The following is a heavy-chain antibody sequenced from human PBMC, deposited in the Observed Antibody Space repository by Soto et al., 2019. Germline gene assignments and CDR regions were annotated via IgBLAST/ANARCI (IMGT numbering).Heavy chain of an antibody. V-gene: IGHV3-33*01. CDR3: ARAAVRVDAFDN. CDR2: IWYDGSNK. D-gene: IGHD6-13*01. Sequence: QVQLVESGGGVVQPGRSLRLSCAASGFTFSSYGMHWVRQAPGKGLEWVAVIWYDGSNKYYADSVKGRFTISRDNSKNPLYLQMNSLRAEDTAVYYCARAAVRVDAFDNWGQGTMVTVSS. CDR1: GFTFSSYG. J-gene: IGHJ3*02.